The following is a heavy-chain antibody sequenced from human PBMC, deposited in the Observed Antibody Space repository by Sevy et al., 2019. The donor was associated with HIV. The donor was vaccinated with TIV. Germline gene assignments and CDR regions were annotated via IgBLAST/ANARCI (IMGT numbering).Heavy chain of an antibody. D-gene: IGHD3-3*01. CDR1: GYSFTSYW. V-gene: IGHV5-51*01. J-gene: IGHJ3*02. Sequence: GKSLKISCKGSGYSFTSYWIGWVRQMPGKGLEWMGIIYPGDSDTRYSPSFQGQVTISADKSISTAYLQWGSLKASDTAMYYCARPRITIFGSGAFDIWGQGTMVTVSS. CDR3: ARPRITIFGSGAFDI. CDR2: IYPGDSDT.